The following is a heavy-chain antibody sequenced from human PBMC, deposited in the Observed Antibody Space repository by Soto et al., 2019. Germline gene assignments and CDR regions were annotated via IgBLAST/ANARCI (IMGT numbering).Heavy chain of an antibody. V-gene: IGHV4-30-2*02. D-gene: IGHD4-17*01. Sequence: PSETLSLTCAVSGGSISSGGYSWSWIRQPPGKGLEWIGYIYHSGSTYYNPSLKSRVTISVDTSKNQFSLKLSSVTAADTAVYYCARQYGDYVRGAFDIWGQGTMVTVSS. CDR1: GGSISSGGYS. J-gene: IGHJ3*02. CDR3: ARQYGDYVRGAFDI. CDR2: IYHSGST.